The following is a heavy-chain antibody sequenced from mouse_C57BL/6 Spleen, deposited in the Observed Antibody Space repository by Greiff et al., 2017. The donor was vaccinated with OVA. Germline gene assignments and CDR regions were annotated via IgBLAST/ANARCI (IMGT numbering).Heavy chain of an antibody. Sequence: EVKLVESGGGLVKPGGSLKLSCAASGFTFSSYAMSWVRQTPEKRLEWVATISDGGSYTYYPDNVQGRFTISRDNAKNNLYLQLSHLKSEDAAMYYCARGSFAYWGQGTLVTVSA. CDR2: ISDGGSYT. CDR3: ARGSFAY. V-gene: IGHV5-4*03. CDR1: GFTFSSYA. J-gene: IGHJ3*01.